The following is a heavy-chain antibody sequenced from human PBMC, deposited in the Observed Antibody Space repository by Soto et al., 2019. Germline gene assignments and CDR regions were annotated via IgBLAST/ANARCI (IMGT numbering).Heavy chain of an antibody. V-gene: IGHV1-18*01. CDR1: GYTFTSSG. J-gene: IGHJ5*02. Sequence: ASVKVSCKASGYTFTSSGISWVRQAPGQGLEWMGWISAYNGNTNYAQKLQGRVTMTTDTSTSTAYMELRSLRSDDTAVYYCARSGYCSGGSCYPRKDNWFDPWGQGTLVTVSS. D-gene: IGHD2-15*01. CDR2: ISAYNGNT. CDR3: ARSGYCSGGSCYPRKDNWFDP.